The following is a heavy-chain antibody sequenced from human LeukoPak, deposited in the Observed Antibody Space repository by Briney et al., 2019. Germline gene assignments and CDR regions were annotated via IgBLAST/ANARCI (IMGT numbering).Heavy chain of an antibody. Sequence: PGGSLRLSCAASGFTFSSYGMSWVRQAPGKGLEWVANIKQDGSEKYYVDSVKGRFTISRDNAKNSLYLQMNTLRPEDTAVYYCARERQNKDFWSGGDYWGQGTLVTVSS. CDR2: IKQDGSEK. CDR3: ARERQNKDFWSGGDY. CDR1: GFTFSSYG. D-gene: IGHD3-3*01. J-gene: IGHJ4*02. V-gene: IGHV3-7*01.